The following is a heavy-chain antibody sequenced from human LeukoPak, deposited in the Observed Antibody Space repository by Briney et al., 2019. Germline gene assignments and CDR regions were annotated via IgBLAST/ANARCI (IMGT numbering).Heavy chain of an antibody. V-gene: IGHV3-30-3*01. CDR2: ISYDGSNK. D-gene: IGHD5-24*01. CDR1: GFTFSSYA. Sequence: GGSLRLPCAASGFTFSSYAMHWVRQAPGKGLEWVAVISYDGSNKYYADSVKGRFTISRDNSKNTLYLQMNSLRAEDTAVYYCARVGDGYSFDYWGQGTLVTVSS. CDR3: ARVGDGYSFDY. J-gene: IGHJ4*02.